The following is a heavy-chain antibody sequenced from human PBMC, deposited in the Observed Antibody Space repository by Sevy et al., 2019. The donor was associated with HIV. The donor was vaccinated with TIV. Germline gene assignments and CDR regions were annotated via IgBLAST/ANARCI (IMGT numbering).Heavy chain of an antibody. V-gene: IGHV1-69*13. CDR1: GGTFSSYA. CDR2: ILTLFVTT. D-gene: IGHD3-3*01. CDR3: ARGEEGVLEWSFDV. Sequence: ASVKVSCKASGGTFSSYAVSWVRQAPGQGLEWMGGILTLFVTTDYAQNFRGRVTIAADESTSTVYMELSSLRSDDTAVYYCARGEEGVLEWSFDVWGQGTQVTVSS. J-gene: IGHJ4*02.